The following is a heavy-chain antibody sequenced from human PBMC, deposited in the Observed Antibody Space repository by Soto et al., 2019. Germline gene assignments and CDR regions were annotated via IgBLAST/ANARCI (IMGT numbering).Heavy chain of an antibody. CDR1: GFPLRDHY. J-gene: IGHJ4*02. CDR2: IYSDGTT. V-gene: IGHV3-53*01. D-gene: IGHD6-6*01. Sequence: PGGSLRLSCAGSGFPLRDHYIDGVLQAPGKGLEWVSIIYSDGTTSYADSVKARFTICRDNFKNTLHLKMNSLRAEDTAVYYCALLSNWGQGTLVTVSS. CDR3: ALLSN.